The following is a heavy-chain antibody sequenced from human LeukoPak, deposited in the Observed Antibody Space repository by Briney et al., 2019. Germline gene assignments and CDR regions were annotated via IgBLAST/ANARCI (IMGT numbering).Heavy chain of an antibody. Sequence: PSETLSLTCAVYGGSFSGYCWSWIRQPPGKGLEWIREINHSGSTNYNPSLKSRVTISVDTSKNQFSLKLSSVTAADTAVYYCARGPVAEYCSGGSCYSEGFDFDYWGQGTLVTVSS. CDR1: GGSFSGYC. D-gene: IGHD2-15*01. CDR3: ARGPVAEYCSGGSCYSEGFDFDY. J-gene: IGHJ4*02. CDR2: INHSGST. V-gene: IGHV4-34*01.